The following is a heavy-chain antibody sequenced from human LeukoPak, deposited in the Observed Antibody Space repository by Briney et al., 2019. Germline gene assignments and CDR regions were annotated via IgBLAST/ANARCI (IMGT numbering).Heavy chain of an antibody. V-gene: IGHV3-15*01. Sequence: GGSLRLSCAASGFTFSNAWMSWVRQAPGKGLEWVGRIKSKTDGGTTDYAAPVKGRFTISRDDSKNTLYLQMNSLKTEDTAVYYCTTDGVTESYRRSDDILTGWGQGTLVTDSS. CDR1: GFTFSNAW. CDR3: TTDGVTESYRRSDDILTG. J-gene: IGHJ4*02. CDR2: IKSKTDGGTT. D-gene: IGHD3-9*01.